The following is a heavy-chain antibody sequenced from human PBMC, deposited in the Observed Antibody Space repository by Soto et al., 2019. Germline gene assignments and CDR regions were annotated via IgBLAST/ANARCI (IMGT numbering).Heavy chain of an antibody. J-gene: IGHJ6*02. V-gene: IGHV4-4*07. Sequence: SETLSLTCTVSGGSISCYYWSWIRQPAGKGLEWIGRIYLNGGSNYNPSLKSRVTMSVDMSKNQFSLNLSSVTAADTAMYYCAKGSTVREYYNGMDVWGQGTTVTVSS. CDR1: GGSISCYY. CDR3: AKGSTVREYYNGMDV. CDR2: IYLNGGS. D-gene: IGHD4-17*01.